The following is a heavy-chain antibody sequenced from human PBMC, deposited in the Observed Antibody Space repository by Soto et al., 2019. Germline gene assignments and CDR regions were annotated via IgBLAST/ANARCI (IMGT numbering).Heavy chain of an antibody. V-gene: IGHV3-21*01. Sequence: PGGSLRLSCAASGFIFSGYNMNWVRQAPGKGLEWISSIGTRTNYIYYADSVKGRFTISRDNAKNSLYLQMNSLRAEDTAVYYCARDPRDGVVPFGPNAFDIWGQGTMVTVSS. CDR3: ARDPRDGVVPFGPNAFDI. J-gene: IGHJ3*02. CDR2: IGTRTNYI. CDR1: GFIFSGYN. D-gene: IGHD2-2*01.